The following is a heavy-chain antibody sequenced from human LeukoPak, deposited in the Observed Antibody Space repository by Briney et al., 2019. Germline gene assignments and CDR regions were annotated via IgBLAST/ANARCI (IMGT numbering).Heavy chain of an antibody. Sequence: GGSLRLSCAASGFTFTGYWMTWVSQAPGERLEWVANIKEDGSEKYYVDSVKGRFTISRDSARNSLYLQMNSLRAEDTAVYYCARRKTLDYWGQGTLVTVSS. CDR3: ARRKTLDY. J-gene: IGHJ4*02. CDR1: GFTFTGYW. V-gene: IGHV3-7*01. CDR2: IKEDGSEK.